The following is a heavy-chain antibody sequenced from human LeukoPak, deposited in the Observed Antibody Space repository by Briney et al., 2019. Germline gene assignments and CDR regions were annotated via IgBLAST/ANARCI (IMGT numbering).Heavy chain of an antibody. CDR1: GGSFSGYY. J-gene: IGHJ4*02. Sequence: SETLSLTCAVYGGSFSGYYWSWIRQPPGKGLEWIGEINHSGSTNYNPSLKSRVTISVDTSKNQFSLKLSSVTAADTAVYYCARVRTRPIPYDYWGEGTLLTVP. D-gene: IGHD2-2*01. CDR2: INHSGST. CDR3: ARVRTRPIPYDY. V-gene: IGHV4-34*01.